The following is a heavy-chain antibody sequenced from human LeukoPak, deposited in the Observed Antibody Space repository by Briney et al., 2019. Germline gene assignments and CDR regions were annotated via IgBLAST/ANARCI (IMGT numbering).Heavy chain of an antibody. CDR1: GFTFGDYA. CDR3: AREVADIIRWFDP. V-gene: IGHV3-49*03. Sequence: GGSLRLSCTASGFTFGDYAMSWFRQAPGKGLEWVGFIRSKAYGGTTEYAASVKGRFTISRDDSKSIAYLQMNSLRAEDTAIYYCAREVADIIRWFDPWGQGTLVTVSS. D-gene: IGHD2-15*01. CDR2: IRSKAYGGTT. J-gene: IGHJ5*02.